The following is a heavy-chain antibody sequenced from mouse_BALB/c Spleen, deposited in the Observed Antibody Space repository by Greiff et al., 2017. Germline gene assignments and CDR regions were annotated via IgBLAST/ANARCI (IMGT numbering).Heavy chain of an antibody. V-gene: IGHV5-12-2*01. J-gene: IGHJ3*01. CDR2: ISNGGGST. CDR1: GFTFSSYT. Sequence: EVKLMESGGGLVQPGGSLKLSCAASGFTFSSYTMSWVRQTPEKRLEWVAYISNGGGSTYYPDTVKGRFTISRDNAKNTLYLQMSSLKSEDTAMYYCARHTMITTGWFAYWGQGTLVTVSA. D-gene: IGHD2-4*01. CDR3: ARHTMITTGWFAY.